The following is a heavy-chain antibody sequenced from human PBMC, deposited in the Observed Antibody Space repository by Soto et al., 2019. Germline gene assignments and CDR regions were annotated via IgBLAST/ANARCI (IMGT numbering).Heavy chain of an antibody. Sequence: QITLKESGPTVVKPTQTLTLTCTFSFFSLDTSGVGVGWIRQPPGKALEWLALIYWDDDKPYNPSLKSRLTTSKDNSKNQVVLTMNNMDPVDTATYYCERRPREYSGYLLGGYFDSWGQGTLVTVSS. V-gene: IGHV2-5*02. CDR1: FFSLDTSGVG. J-gene: IGHJ4*02. CDR3: ERRPREYSGYLLGGYFDS. D-gene: IGHD5-12*01. CDR2: IYWDDDK.